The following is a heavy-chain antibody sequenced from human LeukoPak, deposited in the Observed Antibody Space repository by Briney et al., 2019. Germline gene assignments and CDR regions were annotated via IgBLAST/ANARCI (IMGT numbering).Heavy chain of an antibody. CDR1: GFTFSSYD. CDR3: ARGGSSWYLGY. V-gene: IGHV3-13*04. D-gene: IGHD6-13*01. CDR2: IGTAGDR. Sequence: GGSLRLSCAASGFTFSSYDMHWVRQATGKGLEWVSAIGTAGDRYYPGSVKGRFTISRENAKNSLYLQMNSLRAGDTAVYYCARGGSSWYLGYWGQGTLVTVSS. J-gene: IGHJ4*02.